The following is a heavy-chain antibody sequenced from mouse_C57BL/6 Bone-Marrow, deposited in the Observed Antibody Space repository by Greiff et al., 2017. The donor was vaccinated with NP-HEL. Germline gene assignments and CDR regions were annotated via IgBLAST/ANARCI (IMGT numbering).Heavy chain of an antibody. V-gene: IGHV1-53*01. Sequence: QVQLQQPGTELVKPGASVKLSYKASGYTFTSYWMHWVKQRPGQGLEWIGNINPSNGGTNYNEKFKSKATLTVDKSSSTAYMQLSSLTSEDSAVYYCARGTTVVAHYYAMDYWGQGTSVTVSS. D-gene: IGHD1-1*01. CDR1: GYTFTSYW. J-gene: IGHJ4*01. CDR2: INPSNGGT. CDR3: ARGTTVVAHYYAMDY.